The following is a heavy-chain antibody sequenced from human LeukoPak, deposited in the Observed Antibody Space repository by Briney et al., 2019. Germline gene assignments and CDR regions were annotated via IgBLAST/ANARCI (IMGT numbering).Heavy chain of an antibody. CDR1: GFTFSSYW. D-gene: IGHD3-3*01. CDR2: IKQDGSEK. J-gene: IGHJ4*02. CDR3: VRDPMTSYYDFWSGYDY. Sequence: GGSLRLSCAASGFTFSSYWMSWVRQAPGKGLEWVANIKQDGSEKYYVDSVKGRFTISRDNAKNSLYLQMNSLRAEDTAVYYCVRDPMTSYYDFWSGYDYWGQGTLVTVSS. V-gene: IGHV3-7*01.